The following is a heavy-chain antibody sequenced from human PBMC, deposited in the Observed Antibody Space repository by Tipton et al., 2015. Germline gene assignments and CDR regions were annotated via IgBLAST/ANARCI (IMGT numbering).Heavy chain of an antibody. CDR2: IDYSGST. CDR1: GGSISSYY. CDR3: ARAGTAHFDY. V-gene: IGHV4-59*01. J-gene: IGHJ4*02. Sequence: TLSLTCTVSGGSISSYYWSWIRQSPGKGLEWFGYIDYSGSTRYNPSLKSRLTMSVDTPKKQFSLMLSSVTAADTAVYYCARAGTAHFDYWGQGTLVTVSS. D-gene: IGHD3-10*01.